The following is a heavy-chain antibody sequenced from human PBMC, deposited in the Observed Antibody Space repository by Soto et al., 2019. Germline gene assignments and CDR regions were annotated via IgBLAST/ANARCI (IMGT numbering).Heavy chain of an antibody. Sequence: PGGSLRLSCAASGFTFSSYSMNWVRQAPGKGLEWVSSISSSSSYIYYADSVKGRFTISRDNAKNSLYLQMNSLRAEDTAVYYRARVPPANTPYCSGGSCYSLTYYYYMDVWGKGTTVTVSS. D-gene: IGHD2-15*01. V-gene: IGHV3-21*01. CDR1: GFTFSSYS. CDR3: ARVPPANTPYCSGGSCYSLTYYYYMDV. CDR2: ISSSSSYI. J-gene: IGHJ6*03.